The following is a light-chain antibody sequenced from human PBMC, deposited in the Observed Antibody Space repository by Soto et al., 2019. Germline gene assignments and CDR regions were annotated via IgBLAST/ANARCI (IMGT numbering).Light chain of an antibody. CDR1: PDISSF. CDR2: AAS. CDR3: QQTESYPST. Sequence: IQLTQSPSSLSASVGDRVTITCRASPDISSFLAWYQQKPGKAPKLLIFAASTLQSGVPSRFSGSGSGTDFTLTISSLQPEDFATYYCQQTESYPSTFGGGTKVEIK. V-gene: IGKV1-9*01. J-gene: IGKJ4*01.